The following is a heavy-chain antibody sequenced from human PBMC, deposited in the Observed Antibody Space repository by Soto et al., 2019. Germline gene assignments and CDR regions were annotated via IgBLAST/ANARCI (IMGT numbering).Heavy chain of an antibody. Sequence: GGSLRLSCAASGFTFSSLGIRWVRQAPGKGLVWVSRINSDGSSIGYADSVKGRFTISRDNAKNSLYLQMNSLRAEDTALYYCAKDGPGGVVTAAFDIWGQGTMVTVSS. CDR3: AKDGPGGVVTAAFDI. D-gene: IGHD2-21*02. CDR2: INSDGSSI. V-gene: IGHV3-74*01. J-gene: IGHJ3*02. CDR1: GFTFSSLG.